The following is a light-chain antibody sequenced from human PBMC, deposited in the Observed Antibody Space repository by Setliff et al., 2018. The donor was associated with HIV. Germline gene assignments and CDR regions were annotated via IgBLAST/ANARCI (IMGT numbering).Light chain of an antibody. J-gene: IGLJ1*01. Sequence: QSALTQPPSVSGSPGQSIIISRTGTINNIGSYNRVSWYQQRPGTAPKLIIFEVNKRPSGVSNRFSGSKSGNTASLTISGLQAEDETDYYCSSYTSSSTYVFGSGTKVTVL. V-gene: IGLV2-14*02. CDR1: INNIGSYNR. CDR3: SSYTSSSTYV. CDR2: EVN.